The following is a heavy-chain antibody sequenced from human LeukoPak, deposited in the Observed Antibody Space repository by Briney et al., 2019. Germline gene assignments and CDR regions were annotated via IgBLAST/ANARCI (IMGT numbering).Heavy chain of an antibody. CDR2: ISYDGGDK. V-gene: IGHV3-30*04. Sequence: PGGSLRLSCAASGGTFTSSPMHWVRKAPGKGLEWVAVISYDGGDKYSADSVKGRFTISRDNSKNTLYLQMNSLRAEDTAVYYCAKVHAGIAVAGGDYWGQGTLVTVSS. J-gene: IGHJ4*02. D-gene: IGHD6-19*01. CDR3: AKVHAGIAVAGGDY. CDR1: GGTFTSSP.